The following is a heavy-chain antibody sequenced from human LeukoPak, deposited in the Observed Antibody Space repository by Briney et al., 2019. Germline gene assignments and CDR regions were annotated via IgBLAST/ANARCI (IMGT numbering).Heavy chain of an antibody. Sequence: SETLSLTCTVSGGSISSYYWSWIRQPAGKGLEWIGRIYTSGSTNHNPSLKSRVTMSVDTSKNQFSLKLSSVTAADTAVYYCARGLGYCSSTSCFTYFDYWGQGTLVTVSS. D-gene: IGHD2-2*02. CDR1: GGSISSYY. V-gene: IGHV4-4*07. CDR2: IYTSGST. CDR3: ARGLGYCSSTSCFTYFDY. J-gene: IGHJ4*02.